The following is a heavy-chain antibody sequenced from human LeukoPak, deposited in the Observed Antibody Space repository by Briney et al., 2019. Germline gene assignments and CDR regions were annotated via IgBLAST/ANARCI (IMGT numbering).Heavy chain of an antibody. Sequence: GGSLRLSCAASGFTFSTFAMHWVRQAPGKGLEWVAVISYDGNNKYHADSVKGRFTIARDNSKNTLYLQMNSLRAEDTAVYYCARDVGEDYWGQGTLVTVSS. J-gene: IGHJ4*02. CDR1: GFTFSTFA. CDR2: ISYDGNNK. V-gene: IGHV3-30-3*01. CDR3: ARDVGEDY. D-gene: IGHD3-16*01.